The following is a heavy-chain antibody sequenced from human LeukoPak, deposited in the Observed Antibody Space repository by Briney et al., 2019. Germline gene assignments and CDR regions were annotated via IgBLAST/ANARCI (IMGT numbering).Heavy chain of an antibody. J-gene: IGHJ4*02. V-gene: IGHV3-23*01. CDR1: GFTFSSYA. D-gene: IGHD6-19*01. Sequence: PGGSLRLSCAASGFTFSSYAMNWVRQAPGKGLEWVSTISNSGGSTYYADSVKGRFTISRDNSKNTLYLQMNSLRADDTAVYYCANSGWSSHYYLVYWGQGTLVTVSS. CDR2: ISNSGGST. CDR3: ANSGWSSHYYLVY.